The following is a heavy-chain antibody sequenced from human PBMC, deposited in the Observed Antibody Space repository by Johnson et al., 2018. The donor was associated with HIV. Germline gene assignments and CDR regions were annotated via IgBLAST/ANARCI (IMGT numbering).Heavy chain of an antibody. Sequence: QVQLVESGGGVVQPGRSLRLSCVASGFTFSSYAMHWVRQAPGKGLEWVAVISYDGSNKDYADSVKGRFSISRDNSKNTLYLQMNSLRAEDTAVYYCANGGYSYGYDAFDIWGQGTMVTVSS. CDR2: ISYDGSNK. CDR1: GFTFSSYA. CDR3: ANGGYSYGYDAFDI. V-gene: IGHV3-30*04. J-gene: IGHJ3*02. D-gene: IGHD5-18*01.